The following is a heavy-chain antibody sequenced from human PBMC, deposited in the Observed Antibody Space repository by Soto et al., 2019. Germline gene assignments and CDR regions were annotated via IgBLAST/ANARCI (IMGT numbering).Heavy chain of an antibody. CDR1: GGSISSSSYY. J-gene: IGHJ4*02. CDR3: ARQSYYFDY. V-gene: IGHV4-39*01. CDR2: IYYSGST. Sequence: SETLSLTCTVSGGSISSSSYYWGWIRQPPGKGLEWIGSIYYSGSTYYNPSLKSRVTISVDTSKNQFSLKLSSVTAADTAVYYCARQSYYFDYWGQGTLVTVSS.